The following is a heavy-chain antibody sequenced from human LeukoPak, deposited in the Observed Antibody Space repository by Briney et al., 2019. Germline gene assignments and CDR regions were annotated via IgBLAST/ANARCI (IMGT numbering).Heavy chain of an antibody. D-gene: IGHD3-10*01. CDR2: ISGIGGST. V-gene: IGHV3-23*01. Sequence: GGSLRLSCAASGFTFTSYAMSWVRQAPGKGLEWVSAISGIGGSTYYADSVKGRFTISRDNSKNTLYLQMNSLRAEDTAVYYCAKFLSFYGSGSYNVAFDIWGQGTMVTVSS. J-gene: IGHJ3*02. CDR3: AKFLSFYGSGSYNVAFDI. CDR1: GFTFTSYA.